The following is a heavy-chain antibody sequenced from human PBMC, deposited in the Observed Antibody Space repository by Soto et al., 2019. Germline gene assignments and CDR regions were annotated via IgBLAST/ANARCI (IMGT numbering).Heavy chain of an antibody. J-gene: IGHJ4*02. Sequence: GGSLRLSCAASGFTFSSYSMNWVRQAPGKGLEWVSSISSSSSYIYYADSVKGRFTISRDNAKNSLYLQMNSLRAEDTAVYYCAGDVSLTTTPDYWGQGTLVTVSS. CDR2: ISSSSSYI. CDR1: GFTFSSYS. CDR3: AGDVSLTTTPDY. D-gene: IGHD4-17*01. V-gene: IGHV3-21*01.